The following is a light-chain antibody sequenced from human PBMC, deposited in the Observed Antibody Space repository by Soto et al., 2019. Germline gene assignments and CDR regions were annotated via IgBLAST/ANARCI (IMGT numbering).Light chain of an antibody. CDR1: QTISTW. V-gene: IGKV1-5*01. CDR3: QQYNSFSVN. Sequence: DIQLTQSPSTLSAFVGDRVTITCRASQTISTWLAWYQQKPGKAPKLLIFDASTLQSGVPSRFSGSGSGTKFTLTINSLQPDDIATDYCQQYNSFSVNFGQGTRRRL. J-gene: IGKJ5*01. CDR2: DAS.